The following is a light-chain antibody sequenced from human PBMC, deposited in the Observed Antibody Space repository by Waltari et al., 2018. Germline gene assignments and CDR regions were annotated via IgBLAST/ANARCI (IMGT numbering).Light chain of an antibody. CDR3: SSYSSGSTVV. CDR2: DVD. V-gene: IGLV2-14*03. CDR1: TSDVGGYNY. Sequence: QSALTQPASVSGSPGQSITISCIGTTSDVGGYNYVSWYQQYPGKAPKLMIYDVDNRPSGSSFRFSGSKSGNTASLTISGLQAEDEADYYCSSYSSGSTVVFGGGTKLTVL. J-gene: IGLJ2*01.